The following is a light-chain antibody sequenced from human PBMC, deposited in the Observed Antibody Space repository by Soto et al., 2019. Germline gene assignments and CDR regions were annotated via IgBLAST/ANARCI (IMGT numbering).Light chain of an antibody. CDR3: ASWDDNLNGPLL. J-gene: IGLJ2*01. Sequence: QSALTQPPSVSGTPGQRVTISCSGGSSNIGRNSVSWYQQVPGTAPKLIIFNNNERPSGIPGRFSGSKSGASASLAIVGLQSEDEADYFCASWDDNLNGPLLFGGGTKLTVL. CDR2: NNN. V-gene: IGLV1-44*01. CDR1: SSNIGRNS.